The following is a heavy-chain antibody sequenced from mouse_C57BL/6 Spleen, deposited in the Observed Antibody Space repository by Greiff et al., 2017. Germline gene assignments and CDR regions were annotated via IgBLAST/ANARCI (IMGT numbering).Heavy chain of an antibody. CDR3: ARGTTVVAKDY. CDR1: GYTFTSYW. D-gene: IGHD1-1*01. J-gene: IGHJ2*01. Sequence: QVQLQQSGAELVKPGASVKMSCKASGYTFTSYWITWVKQRPGQGLEWIGDIYPGSGSTNYNEKFKSKATLTVDTSSSTAYMQLSSLTSEDSAVYYCARGTTVVAKDYWGQGTTLTVSS. CDR2: IYPGSGST. V-gene: IGHV1-55*01.